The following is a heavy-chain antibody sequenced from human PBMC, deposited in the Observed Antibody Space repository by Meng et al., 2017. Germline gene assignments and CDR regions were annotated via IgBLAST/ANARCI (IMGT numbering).Heavy chain of an antibody. CDR3: ARSDYYDSSGYYYWVDY. CDR1: GGSFSGYY. J-gene: IGHJ4*02. Sequence: SETLSLTCAVYGGSFSGYYWSWIRQPPGKGLEWIGEINHSGSTNYNPSLKSRVTISVDTSKNQFSRKLSSVTAADTAVYYCARSDYYDSSGYYYWVDYWGQGTLVTVSS. D-gene: IGHD3-22*01. CDR2: INHSGST. V-gene: IGHV4-34*01.